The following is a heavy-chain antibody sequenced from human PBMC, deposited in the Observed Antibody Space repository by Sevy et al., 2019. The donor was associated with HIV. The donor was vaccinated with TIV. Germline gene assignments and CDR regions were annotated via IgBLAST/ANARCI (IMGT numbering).Heavy chain of an antibody. V-gene: IGHV3-7*01. CDR1: GFTFSRYW. CDR3: VRDLTCCGGDLS. Sequence: GGSLRLSCAASGFTFSRYWMSWVRQAPGKGLEWVAIIKTDGSEKYYVDSVKGQFTISRDNAKNSLYLQMNSLRGEDTAVYYCVRDLTCCGGDLSWGQRTLVTVSS. CDR2: IKTDGSEK. J-gene: IGHJ5*02. D-gene: IGHD2-21*02.